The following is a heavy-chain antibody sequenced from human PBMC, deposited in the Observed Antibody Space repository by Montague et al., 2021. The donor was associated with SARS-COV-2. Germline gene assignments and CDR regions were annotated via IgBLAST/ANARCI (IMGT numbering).Heavy chain of an antibody. D-gene: IGHD3-10*01. Sequence: SETLSLTCTVSAGSISTNSYYWAWIRQPPGKGLEWNGSITYSGSTYFNLSLESRLTMSVDTSKNHFSLKLSSVTAADTAVYYCARLWDFYGSGSYKNSWFDPWGQGTRVTVSS. J-gene: IGHJ5*02. CDR2: ITYSGST. V-gene: IGHV4-39*02. CDR3: ARLWDFYGSGSYKNSWFDP. CDR1: AGSISTNSYY.